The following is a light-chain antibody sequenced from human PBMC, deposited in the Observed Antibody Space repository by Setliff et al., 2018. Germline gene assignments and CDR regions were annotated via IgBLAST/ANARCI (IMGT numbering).Light chain of an antibody. V-gene: IGLV2-14*01. CDR2: EVN. J-gene: IGLJ1*01. CDR3: YSYRITSTLL. CDR1: SSDVGGYNY. Sequence: QSVLTQPASVSGSPGQSITISCTGTSSDVGGYNYVSWYQQHPGKAPKLMIYEVNNRPSGVSNRFSGSKSGNTASLTISGLQGEDEADYYCYSYRITSTLLFGTGTKVTVL.